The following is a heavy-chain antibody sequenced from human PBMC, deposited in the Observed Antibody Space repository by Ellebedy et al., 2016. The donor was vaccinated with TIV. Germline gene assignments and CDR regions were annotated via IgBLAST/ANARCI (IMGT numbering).Heavy chain of an antibody. CDR3: AMLVAAGTVHSFNP. D-gene: IGHD6-13*01. CDR2: VYQSGST. Sequence: SETLSLXXSVSGGSISSISYYWGWIRRPPGKGLEWIGNVYQSGSTYYNPSLKSRVTTSVDRSKNQFSLKLSSVTVADTAIYYCAMLVAAGTVHSFNPWGQGTLVTVSS. J-gene: IGHJ5*02. V-gene: IGHV4-39*01. CDR1: GGSISSISYY.